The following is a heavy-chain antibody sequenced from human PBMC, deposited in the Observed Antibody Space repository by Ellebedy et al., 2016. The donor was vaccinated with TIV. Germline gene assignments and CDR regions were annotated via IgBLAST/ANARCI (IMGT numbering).Heavy chain of an antibody. V-gene: IGHV3-7*03. D-gene: IGHD3-22*01. J-gene: IGHJ6*02. CDR3: VLDCAYGDYSPGYYGMDV. CDR2: INQEGRRS. CDR1: GFTFSSDW. Sequence: GGSLRLSCAASGFTFSSDWMSWVRQAPGKGLEWVANINQEGRRSYFVYSVKGRFTISRDNAQNSVYLRMNTLRVEATAVYHCVLDCAYGDYSPGYYGMDVWGQGTTVTVSS.